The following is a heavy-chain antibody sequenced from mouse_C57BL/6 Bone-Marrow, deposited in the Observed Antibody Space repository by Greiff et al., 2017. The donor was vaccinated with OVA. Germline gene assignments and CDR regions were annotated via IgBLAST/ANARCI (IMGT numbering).Heavy chain of an antibody. J-gene: IGHJ4*01. D-gene: IGHD1-1*01. Sequence: QVQLQQSGPELVKPGASVKISCKASGYAFTSYWITWVKPRPGQGLEWIGDIYPGSGSTNYNEKFKSKATLTADKSSSTAYMQLSSLTSEDSAVYFCARNWGSSYGYYAMDYWGQGTSVTVSS. CDR1: GYAFTSYW. CDR2: IYPGSGST. CDR3: ARNWGSSYGYYAMDY. V-gene: IGHV1-55*01.